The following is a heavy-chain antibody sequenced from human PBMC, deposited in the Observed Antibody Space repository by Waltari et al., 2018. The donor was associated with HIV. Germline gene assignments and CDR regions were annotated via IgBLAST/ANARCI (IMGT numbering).Heavy chain of an antibody. J-gene: IGHJ5*02. D-gene: IGHD4-4*01. CDR2: MSYSGST. Sequence: QLQLQESGPGLVKSSETPSLTCTVPAGSMTSRSYYWGWLRQPPGKGLEWIGSMSYSGSTYNNASLRSRLTISVDTSKNQFSLKLTSVTAADTAMYYCARSFSGYSNYFDPWGQGTLVTVSS. CDR3: ARSFSGYSNYFDP. CDR1: AGSMTSRSYY. V-gene: IGHV4-39*01.